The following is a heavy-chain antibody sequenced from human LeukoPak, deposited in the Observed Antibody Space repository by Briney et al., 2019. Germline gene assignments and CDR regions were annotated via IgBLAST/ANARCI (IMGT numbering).Heavy chain of an antibody. Sequence: PSETLSLTCTVSGGSISGYYWSWIRQPAGKGLEWIGRIYTNWTTYYSPSLKSRVTMSVDTSKNQFSLKLSSVTAADTAVYYCAREQWLAFDYWGQGTLVTLSS. J-gene: IGHJ4*02. V-gene: IGHV4-4*07. CDR3: AREQWLAFDY. D-gene: IGHD6-19*01. CDR2: IYTNWTT. CDR1: GGSISGYY.